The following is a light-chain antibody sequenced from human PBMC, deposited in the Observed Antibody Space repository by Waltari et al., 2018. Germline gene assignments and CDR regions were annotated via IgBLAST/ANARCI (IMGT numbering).Light chain of an antibody. V-gene: IGKV3-11*01. Sequence: EIVLTQSPATLSLSPGDRATLSCRASQGVNTYLGWYQQKPGQAPRLLIYDASTRATGIPARFSGSGSVTDFTLTISSLEPEDFATYYCQQRNNWPGGTFGPGTRVEVK. CDR2: DAS. CDR1: QGVNTY. CDR3: QQRNNWPGGT. J-gene: IGKJ1*01.